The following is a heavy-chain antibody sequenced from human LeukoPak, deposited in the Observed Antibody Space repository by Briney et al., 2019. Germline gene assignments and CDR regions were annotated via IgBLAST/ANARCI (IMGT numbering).Heavy chain of an antibody. CDR3: AKDFDSSSWRGY. D-gene: IGHD6-13*01. V-gene: IGHV3-33*06. Sequence: GGSLRLSCAASGFTFSSYGMHWVRQAPGKGLEWVAVIWYDGSNKYYADSMKGRFTISRDNSKNTLYLQMNSLRAEDTAVYYCAKDFDSSSWRGYWGQGTLVTVSS. CDR1: GFTFSSYG. CDR2: IWYDGSNK. J-gene: IGHJ4*02.